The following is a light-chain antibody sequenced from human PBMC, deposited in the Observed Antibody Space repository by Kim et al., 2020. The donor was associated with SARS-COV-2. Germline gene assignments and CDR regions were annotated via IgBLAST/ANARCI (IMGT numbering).Light chain of an antibody. CDR2: EDT. J-gene: IGLJ2*01. V-gene: IGLV3-1*01. CDR1: DLGDKY. Sequence: SVSPGQTATITCSGHDLGDKYVSWYQQKPGQSPVLVINEDTKRPSGIPERFSGSNSGNPATLTIGGTQAMDEADYYCQAWDSTTVVFGGGTQLTVL. CDR3: QAWDSTTVV.